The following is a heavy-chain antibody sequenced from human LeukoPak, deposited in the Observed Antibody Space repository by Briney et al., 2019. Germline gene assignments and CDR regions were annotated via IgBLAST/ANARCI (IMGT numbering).Heavy chain of an antibody. CDR1: GFTFNSYS. CDR2: ISGSGGST. D-gene: IGHD3-22*01. V-gene: IGHV3-23*01. CDR3: AKGDSSGDAFDI. J-gene: IGHJ3*02. Sequence: GGSLRLSCAASGFTFNSYSMHWVRQAPGKGLEWVSAISGSGGSTYYADSVKGRFTISRDNSKNTLYLQMNSLRAEDTAVYYCAKGDSSGDAFDIWGQGTMVTVSS.